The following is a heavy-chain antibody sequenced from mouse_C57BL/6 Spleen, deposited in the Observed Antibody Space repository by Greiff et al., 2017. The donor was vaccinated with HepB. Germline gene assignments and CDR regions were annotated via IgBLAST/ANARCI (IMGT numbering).Heavy chain of an antibody. CDR3: ARDYDDAESYYAMDY. V-gene: IGHV1-81*01. Sequence: VMLVESGAELARPGASVKLSCKASGYTFTSYGISWVKQRTGQGLEWIGEIYPRSGNTYYNEKFKGKATLTADKSSSTAYMELRSLTSEDSAVYFCARDYDDAESYYAMDYWGQGTSVTVSS. CDR1: GYTFTSYG. J-gene: IGHJ4*01. CDR2: IYPRSGNT. D-gene: IGHD2-4*01.